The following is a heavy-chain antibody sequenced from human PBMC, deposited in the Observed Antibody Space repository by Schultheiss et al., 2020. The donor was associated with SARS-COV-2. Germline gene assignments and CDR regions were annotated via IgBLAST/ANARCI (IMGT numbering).Heavy chain of an antibody. J-gene: IGHJ4*02. Sequence: GGSLRLSCAASGFTFSSYGMHWVRQAPGKGLEWVAVISYDGSNKYYADSVKGRFTISRDNSENMLYLEMDSLRAEDTAVYYCARDPKIGYFDYWGQGTLVTVSS. CDR2: ISYDGSNK. CDR1: GFTFSSYG. CDR3: ARDPKIGYFDY. D-gene: IGHD3-22*01. V-gene: IGHV3-30*03.